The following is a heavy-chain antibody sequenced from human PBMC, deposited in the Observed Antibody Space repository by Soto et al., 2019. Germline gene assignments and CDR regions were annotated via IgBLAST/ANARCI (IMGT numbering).Heavy chain of an antibody. Sequence: QLQLQESGPGLVKPSETLSLTCTVSGSSISSSSYYWGWIRQPPGKGLEWIGRIYYSGSTYYNPSLKSRVTISVDTSKNQFSLKLSSVTAADTAVYYCARPTMDIVVVPADVPRRDLWFDPWVERTLVPVSS. CDR2: IYYSGST. CDR3: ARPTMDIVVVPADVPRRDLWFDP. V-gene: IGHV4-39*01. CDR1: GSSISSSSYY. J-gene: IGHJ5*02. D-gene: IGHD2-2*03.